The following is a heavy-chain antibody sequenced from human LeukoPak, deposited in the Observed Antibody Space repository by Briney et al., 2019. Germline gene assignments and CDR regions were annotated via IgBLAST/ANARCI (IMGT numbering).Heavy chain of an antibody. J-gene: IGHJ6*02. V-gene: IGHV1-2*02. CDR1: GYTFTMYY. CDR2: INPNSGGT. CDR3: ARGYYGDSKYYYYYGMDV. D-gene: IGHD4-17*01. Sequence: ASVKVSCKASGYTFTMYYIHWVRQAPGQGLEWMGWINPNSGGTNYAQKFQGRVTMTRDTSISTAYMELSRLRSDDTAVYYCARGYYGDSKYYYYYGMDVWGQGTTVTVSS.